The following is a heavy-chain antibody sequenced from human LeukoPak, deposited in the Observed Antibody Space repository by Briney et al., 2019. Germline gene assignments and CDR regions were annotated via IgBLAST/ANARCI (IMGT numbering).Heavy chain of an antibody. D-gene: IGHD2-2*01. CDR2: IKQDGSEK. CDR3: ARDCSSTSCYLDYYYYGMDV. V-gene: IGHV3-7*01. Sequence: GGSLRLSCAASGFTFSSYWMSWVRQAPGKGLEWVANIKQDGSEKYYVDSVKGRFTISRDNAKNSLYLQMNSLRAEDTAVYYCARDCSSTSCYLDYYYYGMDVWGQGTTVTVSS. J-gene: IGHJ6*02. CDR1: GFTFSSYW.